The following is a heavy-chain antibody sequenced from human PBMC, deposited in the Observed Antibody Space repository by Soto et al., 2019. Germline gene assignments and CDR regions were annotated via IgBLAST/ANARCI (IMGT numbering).Heavy chain of an antibody. D-gene: IGHD5-18*01. CDR3: ARGSSGYSYGYAVGY. V-gene: IGHV3-7*01. CDR1: GFTFSSYW. CDR2: IKQDGSEK. Sequence: EVQLVESGGGLVQPGGSLRLSCAASGFTFSSYWMSWVRQAPGKGLEGVANIKQDGSEKYYVDSVKGRFTISRDNAKNSLYLQMNSLRAEDTAVYYCARGSSGYSYGYAVGYWGQGTLVTVSS. J-gene: IGHJ4*02.